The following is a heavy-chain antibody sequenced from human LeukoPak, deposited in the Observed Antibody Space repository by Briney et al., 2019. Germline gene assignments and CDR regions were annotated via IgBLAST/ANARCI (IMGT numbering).Heavy chain of an antibody. V-gene: IGHV4-38-2*02. D-gene: IGHD3-22*01. J-gene: IGHJ4*02. CDR3: ARVTGYMIEDYFDY. CDR1: GYSLSSGYY. CDR2: INHSGST. Sequence: PSETLSLTCTVSGYSLSSGYYWGWIRQPPGKGLEWIGEINHSGSTNYNPSLKSRVTISVDTSKNQFSLKLSSVTAADTAVYYCARVTGYMIEDYFDYWGQGTLVTVSS.